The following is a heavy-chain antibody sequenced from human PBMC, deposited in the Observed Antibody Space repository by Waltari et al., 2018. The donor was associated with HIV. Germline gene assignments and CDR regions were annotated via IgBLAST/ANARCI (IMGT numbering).Heavy chain of an antibody. CDR1: GFSLSTSGMC. V-gene: IGHV2-70*15. Sequence: QVTLRESGPALVKPTQTLTLTCTFAGFSLSTSGMCVSWIRQPPGKALEWLAGIDWDDDKYYSTSLKTRLTISKDTSKNQVVLTMTNMDPVDTATYYCARSRVDLPPYDYIWGSYRSYWYFDLWGRGTLVTVSS. CDR2: IDWDDDK. J-gene: IGHJ2*01. D-gene: IGHD3-16*02. CDR3: ARSRVDLPPYDYIWGSYRSYWYFDL.